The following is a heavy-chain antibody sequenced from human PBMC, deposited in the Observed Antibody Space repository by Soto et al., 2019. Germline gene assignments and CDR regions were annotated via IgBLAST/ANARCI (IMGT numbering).Heavy chain of an antibody. J-gene: IGHJ4*02. V-gene: IGHV3-30*18. CDR3: AKDIGSSSWYWSATLDY. CDR2: VSYDGSNK. D-gene: IGHD6-13*01. CDR1: GFTFSRYG. Sequence: QVQLVESGGGVVQPGRSLRLSCAASGFTFSRYGMHWVRQAPGKGLEWVAVVSYDGSNKYYADSVKGRFTISRDNSKSTLYLQMNSLRAEDTAVYYCAKDIGSSSWYWSATLDYWGQGTLVNVSS.